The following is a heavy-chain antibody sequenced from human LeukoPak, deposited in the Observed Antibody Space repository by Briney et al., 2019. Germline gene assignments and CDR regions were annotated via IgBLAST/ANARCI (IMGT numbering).Heavy chain of an antibody. J-gene: IGHJ4*02. CDR2: ISSGSTYI. Sequence: PGGSLRLSCAASGVTFRSDTLNWVRQAPGKGLEWVSSISSGSTYIYYADSVKGRFTISRDNAKNSLFLQMNSLRAEDTAVYYCARFALKTPPTDWGQGTLVTVSS. V-gene: IGHV3-21*01. CDR1: GVTFRSDT. CDR3: ARFALKTPPTD.